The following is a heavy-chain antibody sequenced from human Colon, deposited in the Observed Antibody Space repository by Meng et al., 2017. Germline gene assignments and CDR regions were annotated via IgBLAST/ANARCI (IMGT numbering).Heavy chain of an antibody. D-gene: IGHD2/OR15-2a*01. CDR1: GFTFNRYAFSRYS. V-gene: IGHV3-21*01. Sequence: GGSLRLSCAAAGFTFNRYAFSRYSMNWVRQAPGKGLEWVSSITGSGSDKYYADSVKGRFTISRDNAKNSLYLQMNSLRAEDTAVYYCASLADTEFIEDFWGQGTLVTVSS. J-gene: IGHJ4*02. CDR3: ASLADTEFIEDF. CDR2: ITGSGSDK.